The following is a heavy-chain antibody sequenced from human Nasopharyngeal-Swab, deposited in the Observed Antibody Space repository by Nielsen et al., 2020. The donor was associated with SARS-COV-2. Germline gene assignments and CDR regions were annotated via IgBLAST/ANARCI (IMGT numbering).Heavy chain of an antibody. V-gene: IGHV4-39*01. Sequence: SETLSLTCTASGGSISSSSYYWGWIRQPPGKGLEWIGGIYYSGSTYYNPSLKSRVTISVDTSKNQFSLKLSSVTAADTAVYYCAATSVLRFLEWLNNWFDPWGQGTLVTVSS. CDR1: GGSISSSSYY. CDR2: IYYSGST. CDR3: AATSVLRFLEWLNNWFDP. D-gene: IGHD3-3*01. J-gene: IGHJ5*02.